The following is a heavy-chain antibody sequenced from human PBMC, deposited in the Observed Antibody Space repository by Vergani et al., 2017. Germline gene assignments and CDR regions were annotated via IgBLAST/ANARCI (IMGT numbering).Heavy chain of an antibody. J-gene: IGHJ6*02. D-gene: IGHD2-2*01. CDR2: ISSSSSYI. V-gene: IGHV3-21*01. CDR3: DRDLGYCSRTSCPLGYGMDI. Sequence: EVQLLESGGSLKQPGGSVRLSCAASGFTFSTYAMNWVRQAPGKGLEWVSSISSSSSYICYADSVKGRFTISRDNAKNSLYLHMNSLRAEDTAVYYGDRDLGYCSRTSCPLGYGMDIWGQGTTVTVSS. CDR1: GFTFSTYA.